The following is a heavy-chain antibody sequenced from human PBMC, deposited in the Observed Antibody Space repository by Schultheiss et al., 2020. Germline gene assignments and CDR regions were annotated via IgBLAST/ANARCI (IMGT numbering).Heavy chain of an antibody. CDR3: ARDGAYSVDY. D-gene: IGHD1-26*01. CDR1: GFTFSSYA. V-gene: IGHV3-30*04. J-gene: IGHJ4*02. Sequence: GGSLRLSCAASGFTFSSYAIHWVRQAPGKGLEWVAVISYDGSNKYYADSVKGRFTISRDNSKNTLYLQMNSLRAEDTAVYYCARDGAYSVDYWGQGTLVNGYS. CDR2: ISYDGSNK.